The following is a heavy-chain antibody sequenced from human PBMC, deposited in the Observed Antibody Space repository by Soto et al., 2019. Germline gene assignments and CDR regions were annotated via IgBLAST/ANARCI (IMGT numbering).Heavy chain of an antibody. V-gene: IGHV3-33*01. CDR1: GFTFSCCG. J-gene: IGHJ6*02. Sequence: QVQLVESGGGVVQSGRSLRLSCEGSGFTFSCCGMHWVRQAPGKGLEWVAVIWSDGSNQYYADSVKGRFSISRDNSNNTLSLQIDSLRADDTPVYYCAREAAVATSTFYYFYGLDVWGQGTTVTVSS. CDR3: AREAAVATSTFYYFYGLDV. D-gene: IGHD5-12*01. CDR2: IWSDGSNQ.